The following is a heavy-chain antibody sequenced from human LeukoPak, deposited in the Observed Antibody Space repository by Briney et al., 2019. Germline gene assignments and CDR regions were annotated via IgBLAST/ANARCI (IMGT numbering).Heavy chain of an antibody. CDR2: ISWDGGSA. Sequence: GGSLRLSCAASGFTFDDYAMHWVRQAPGKGLEWVSLISWDGGSAYYADSVKGRFTISRDNARNSLYLQMNSLRAGDTAVYYCARGYSNYGYAFDIWGQGTMVTVSS. J-gene: IGHJ3*02. CDR3: ARGYSNYGYAFDI. CDR1: GFTFDDYA. D-gene: IGHD4-11*01. V-gene: IGHV3-43D*03.